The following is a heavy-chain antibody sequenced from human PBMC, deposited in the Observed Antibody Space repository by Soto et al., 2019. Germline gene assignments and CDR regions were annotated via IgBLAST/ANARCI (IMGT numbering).Heavy chain of an antibody. V-gene: IGHV4-31*03. CDR2: IYYSGST. CDR1: GGSISSGGYY. D-gene: IGHD3-10*01. CDR3: ARVRVGFGTMVRGVWFDP. J-gene: IGHJ5*02. Sequence: SETLSLTCTVSGGSISSGGYYWSWIRQHPGKGLEWIGYIYYSGSTYYNPSLKSRVTISVDTSKNQFSLKLSSVTAADTAVYYCARVRVGFGTMVRGVWFDPWGQGTLVTVSS.